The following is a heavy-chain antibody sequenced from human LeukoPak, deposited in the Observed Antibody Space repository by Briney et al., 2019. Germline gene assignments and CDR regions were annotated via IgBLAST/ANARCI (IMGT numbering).Heavy chain of an antibody. Sequence: GGSLRLSRSASGFPFSSYAMHWVRQAPGKGLEYVSAISDSGGSTYYADSVKGRFTISRDNAKNSLYLQMNSLRAEDTAVYYCARVSRYNWNDDFVDFDYWGQGTLVTVSS. J-gene: IGHJ4*02. CDR2: ISDSGGST. V-gene: IGHV3-64*04. D-gene: IGHD1-1*01. CDR1: GFPFSSYA. CDR3: ARVSRYNWNDDFVDFDY.